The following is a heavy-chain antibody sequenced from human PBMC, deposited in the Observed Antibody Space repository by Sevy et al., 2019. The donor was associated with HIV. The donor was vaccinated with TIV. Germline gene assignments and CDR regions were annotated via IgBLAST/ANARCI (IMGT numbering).Heavy chain of an antibody. CDR1: GFTFSNYW. V-gene: IGHV3-7*01. CDR3: ASAPYGSGSSYYFDY. Sequence: GGSLRLSCAASGFTFSNYWMSWARQAPGKGPEWVAHINQDGSEKYYVDPVKGRFTVSRDNAKNSLYLQMNSLRDEDTAVYYCASAPYGSGSSYYFDYWGQGARVTVSS. D-gene: IGHD3-10*01. J-gene: IGHJ4*02. CDR2: INQDGSEK.